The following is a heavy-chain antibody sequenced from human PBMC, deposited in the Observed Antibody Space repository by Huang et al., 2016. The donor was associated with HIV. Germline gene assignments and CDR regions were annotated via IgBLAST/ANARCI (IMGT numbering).Heavy chain of an antibody. J-gene: IGHJ4*02. Sequence: QVQLHQWGAGLLKPSETLSLTCAVYGGSFSGPNWTWIRPTPGKGLEWIGEIHHSGRTNYSPSLKRRVTISLDTSKNQFSLRLRSVTAADTAVYYCARGRGDARGFLGLDFWGQGTLVTVSS. CDR1: GGSFSGPN. D-gene: IGHD3-16*01. V-gene: IGHV4-34*01. CDR3: ARGRGDARGFLGLDF. CDR2: IHHSGRT.